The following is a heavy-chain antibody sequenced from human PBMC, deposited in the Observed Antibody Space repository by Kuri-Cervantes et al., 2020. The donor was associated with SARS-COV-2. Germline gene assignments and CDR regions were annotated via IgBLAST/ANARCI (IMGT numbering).Heavy chain of an antibody. V-gene: IGHV1-69*05. CDR2: IIPIFGTA. CDR1: GGTFSSYA. CDR3: AREAGYSTYVSQSYYFDY. D-gene: IGHD5-18*01. Sequence: SVKVSCKASGGTFSSYAISWVRQAPGQGLEWMGGIIPIFGTANYAQKFQGRVTITTDESTSTAYMELSSLRSEDTAVYYCAREAGYSTYVSQSYYFDYWGQGTLVTVSS. J-gene: IGHJ4*02.